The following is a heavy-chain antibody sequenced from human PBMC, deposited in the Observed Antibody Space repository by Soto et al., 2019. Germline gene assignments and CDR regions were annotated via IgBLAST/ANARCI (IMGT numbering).Heavy chain of an antibody. CDR1: GCNCINYC. J-gene: IGHJ3*02. D-gene: IGHD4-4*01. CDR3: ASLSPLQGFDI. V-gene: IGHV5-51*01. CDR2: IYPGDSDT. Sequence: PWQSIQISRKGSGCNCINYCIRRMSQMPGKGLEWMGIIYPGDSDTRYSPSFQGQVTISADKSISTAYLQWSSLKASDTAMYYCASLSPLQGFDIWGQGTMVTVSS.